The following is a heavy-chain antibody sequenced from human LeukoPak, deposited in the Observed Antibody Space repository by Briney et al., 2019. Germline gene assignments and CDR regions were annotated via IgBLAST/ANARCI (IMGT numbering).Heavy chain of an antibody. CDR2: IFHSGST. Sequence: SETLSLTCAVSGGSIFSSNWWSWVRQPPGKGLEWIGQIFHSGSTYYNPSLKSRVTISVDTSKNQFSLKLSSVTAADTAVYYCARALTTRIAAAGTGYYFDYWGQGTLVTVSS. V-gene: IGHV4-4*02. J-gene: IGHJ4*02. CDR1: GGSIFSSNW. CDR3: ARALTTRIAAAGTGYYFDY. D-gene: IGHD6-13*01.